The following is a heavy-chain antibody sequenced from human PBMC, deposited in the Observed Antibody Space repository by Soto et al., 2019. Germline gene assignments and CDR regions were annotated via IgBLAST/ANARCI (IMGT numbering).Heavy chain of an antibody. V-gene: IGHV3-73*02. CDR3: TRVVVVAATRNDY. D-gene: IGHD2-15*01. Sequence: EVQLVESGGGLVQPGGSLKLSCAASGFTFSGSAMHWVRQASGKGLEWVGRIRSKANSYAPAYAASVKGSSTISRDDSKNTAYLQMNSLKTEDTAVYYCTRVVVVAATRNDYWGQGTLVTVSS. CDR2: IRSKANSYAP. CDR1: GFTFSGSA. J-gene: IGHJ4*02.